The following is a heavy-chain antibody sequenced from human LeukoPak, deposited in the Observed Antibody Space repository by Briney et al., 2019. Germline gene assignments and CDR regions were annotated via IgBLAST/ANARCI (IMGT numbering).Heavy chain of an antibody. CDR2: TYYRSEWFY. CDR1: GDSVSTNRAA. Sequence: SQTLSLTCAIAGDSVSTNRAAWNWIRQSPSRGLEWLGRTYYRSEWFYDYGPSVKSRISINADTSKNQFSLQLNSVTPEGTAVYYCARDRRGTTMLDYWGQGTLVTVSS. D-gene: IGHD1-26*01. CDR3: ARDRRGTTMLDY. V-gene: IGHV6-1*01. J-gene: IGHJ4*02.